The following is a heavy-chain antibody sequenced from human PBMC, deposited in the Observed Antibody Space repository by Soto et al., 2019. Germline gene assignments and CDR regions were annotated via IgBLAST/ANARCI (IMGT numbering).Heavy chain of an antibody. D-gene: IGHD4-17*01. CDR1: GFTFNNYA. J-gene: IGHJ4*02. Sequence: GGSLRLSCAASGFTFNNYAMGWVRQAPGRGLEWVSGISGSGTNTYYADSVNGRFTISRDKSKNTLSLQMNTLRAEDTAIYYCAKVGYGDRHYFDYWGQGTLVTVSS. CDR2: ISGSGTNT. CDR3: AKVGYGDRHYFDY. V-gene: IGHV3-23*01.